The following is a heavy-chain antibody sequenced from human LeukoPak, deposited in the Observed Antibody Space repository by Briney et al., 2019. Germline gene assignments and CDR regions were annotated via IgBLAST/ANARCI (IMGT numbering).Heavy chain of an antibody. V-gene: IGHV3-48*02. CDR2: IHSRSRTI. Sequence: PGGSLRLSCAASGFTFSSYAMSWVRQAPGKGLEWTSYIHSRSRTIYYADSVKGRFTISRDNAKNLVYLQMNSLRDEDTAVYYCARDLPFDYWGQGTPVIVFS. CDR3: ARDLPFDY. CDR1: GFTFSSYA. J-gene: IGHJ4*02.